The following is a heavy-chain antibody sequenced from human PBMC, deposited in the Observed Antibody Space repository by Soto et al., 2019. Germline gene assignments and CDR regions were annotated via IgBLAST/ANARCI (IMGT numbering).Heavy chain of an antibody. CDR2: IYYSGST. V-gene: IGHV4-31*03. CDR1: GGSISSGGYY. CDR3: ARSRRITIFGVVIPNWFDP. J-gene: IGHJ5*02. D-gene: IGHD3-3*01. Sequence: PSETLSLTCTVSGGSISSGGYYWSWIRQHPGKGLEWIGYIYYSGSTYYNPSLKSRVTISVDTSKNQFSLKLSSVTAADTAVYYCARSRRITIFGVVIPNWFDPWGQGTLVTVYS.